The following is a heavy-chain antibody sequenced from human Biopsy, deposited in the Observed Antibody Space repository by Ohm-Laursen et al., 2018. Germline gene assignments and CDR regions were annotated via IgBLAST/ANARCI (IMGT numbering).Heavy chain of an antibody. J-gene: IGHJ4*02. CDR3: ARQGDSGRSFDY. D-gene: IGHD3-10*01. CDR2: MYFSGNT. V-gene: IGHV4-39*01. CDR1: GGSISRSSYI. Sequence: SDTLSLTCSVSGGSISRSSYIWGWIRLPPGNGLEWIGSMYFSGNTYYNPSLKSRVNITVGTAKNKFSLNLCSVTAADTAVYYCARQGDSGRSFDYWGQGTLVTVSS.